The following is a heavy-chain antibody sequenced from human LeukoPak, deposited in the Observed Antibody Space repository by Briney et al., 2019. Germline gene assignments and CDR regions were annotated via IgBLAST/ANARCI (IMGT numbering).Heavy chain of an antibody. CDR2: LNSDGSST. D-gene: IGHD3-3*01. J-gene: IGHJ4*02. V-gene: IGHV3-74*01. CDR1: GFTFSSYW. Sequence: HPGGPLRLWCAASGFTFSSYWMHGVRQAPGKGLLWVSRLNSDGSSTSYADSVKGRFTISRDNAKNTLYLQMNRPRAEDTAVYYCARDPSAWSGYYDYWGQGTLVTVSS. CDR3: ARDPSAWSGYYDY.